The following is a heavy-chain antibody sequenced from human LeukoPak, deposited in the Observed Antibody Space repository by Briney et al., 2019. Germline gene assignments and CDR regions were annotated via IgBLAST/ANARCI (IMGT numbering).Heavy chain of an antibody. J-gene: IGHJ5*02. CDR1: GGSFSGYY. Sequence: SETLSLTCAVYGGSFSGYYWSWIRQPPGKELEWIGEINHSGSTNYNPSLKSRVTISVDTSKNQFSLKLSSVTAADTGVYYCAKNSHMVRGVIIMRRANWFDPWGQGTLVTVSS. D-gene: IGHD3-10*01. CDR3: AKNSHMVRGVIIMRRANWFDP. CDR2: INHSGST. V-gene: IGHV4-34*01.